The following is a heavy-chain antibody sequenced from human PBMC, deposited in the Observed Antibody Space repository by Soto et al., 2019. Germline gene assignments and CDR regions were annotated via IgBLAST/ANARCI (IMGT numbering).Heavy chain of an antibody. J-gene: IGHJ4*02. Sequence: GGSLRLSCAASGFTFSDYYMSWICQAPGKGLEWVSYISSSSSYTNYADSVKGRFTISRDNAKDSLYLQMNSLRAEDTAVYYCARGGGWLRWGTFDYWGQGTLVTVSS. CDR2: ISSSSSYT. CDR1: GFTFSDYY. V-gene: IGHV3-11*06. D-gene: IGHD5-12*01. CDR3: ARGGGWLRWGTFDY.